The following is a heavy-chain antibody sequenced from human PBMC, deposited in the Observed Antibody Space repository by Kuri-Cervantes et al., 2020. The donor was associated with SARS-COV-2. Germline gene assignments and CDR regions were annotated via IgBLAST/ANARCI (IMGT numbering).Heavy chain of an antibody. CDR2: INPDGSYT. D-gene: IGHD3-10*01. V-gene: IGHV3-74*01. CDR3: ARGESGSYKYYYYYGMDV. J-gene: IGHJ6*02. Sequence: GESLKISCAASGFTFSGHWIHWVRQAPGKGLGWVSRINPDGSYTNNADSVKGRFTISRDNSKNTLYLQMNSLRAEDTAVYYCARGESGSYKYYYYYGMDVWGQGSTVTVSS. CDR1: GFTFSGHW.